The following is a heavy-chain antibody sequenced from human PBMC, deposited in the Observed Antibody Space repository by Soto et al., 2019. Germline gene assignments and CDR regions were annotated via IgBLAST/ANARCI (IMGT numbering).Heavy chain of an antibody. J-gene: IGHJ4*02. D-gene: IGHD1-7*01. CDR2: IYYSGST. Sequence: SETLSLTCTVSGGSISSYYWSWIRQPPGKGLEWIGYIYYSGSTNYNPSLKSRVTISVDTSKNQFSLKLSSVTAADTAVYYCAIGANWNYSGNYFDYWGQGTLVTVSS. CDR3: AIGANWNYSGNYFDY. V-gene: IGHV4-59*01. CDR1: GGSISSYY.